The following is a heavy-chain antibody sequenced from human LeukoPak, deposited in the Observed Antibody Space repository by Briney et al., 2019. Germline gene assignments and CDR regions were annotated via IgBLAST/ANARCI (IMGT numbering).Heavy chain of an antibody. CDR2: ISSSGSTI. J-gene: IGHJ4*02. Sequence: RGSLRLSCAASGFPFSDYYMSGIRQAPGKGVEWVSYISSSGSTIYYADSVKGRFTISRDNAKNSLYLQMNSLRAEDTAVYYCARAPFIIPDYWGQGTLVTVSS. V-gene: IGHV3-11*01. CDR3: ARAPFIIPDY. D-gene: IGHD3-3*01. CDR1: GFPFSDYY.